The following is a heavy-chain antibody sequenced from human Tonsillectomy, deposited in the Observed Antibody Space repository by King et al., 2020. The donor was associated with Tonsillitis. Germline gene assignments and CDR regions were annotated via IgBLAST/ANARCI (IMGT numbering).Heavy chain of an antibody. CDR1: GFTFSTYS. Sequence: VQLVESGGGLVQPGGSLRLSCSASGFTFSTYSMHWVRQAPGKGLEYVSAINSNGGTTYYADSVKGRFTISRDNSKNTLYLQMSSLRGEDTAVYHCAAVSVNNWVDPWGPGTLVTVSS. V-gene: IGHV3-64D*06. CDR3: AAVSVNNWVDP. J-gene: IGHJ5*02. CDR2: INSNGGTT. D-gene: IGHD3-10*01.